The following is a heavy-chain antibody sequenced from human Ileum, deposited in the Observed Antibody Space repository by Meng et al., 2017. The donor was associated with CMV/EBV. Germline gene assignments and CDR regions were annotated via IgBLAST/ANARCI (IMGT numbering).Heavy chain of an antibody. Sequence: GGSLRLSCAASGFSVRNYYMTWVRQAPGKGLQWVSVIYSSGTVFYTGSVKGRFAISRDNAKNLLFLQMNSLRAEDTAVYYCATTPLPSVMIWGQGTTVTVSS. D-gene: IGHD2/OR15-2a*01. CDR3: ATTPLPSVMI. CDR1: GFSVRNYY. J-gene: IGHJ6*02. V-gene: IGHV3-69-1*01. CDR2: IYSSGTV.